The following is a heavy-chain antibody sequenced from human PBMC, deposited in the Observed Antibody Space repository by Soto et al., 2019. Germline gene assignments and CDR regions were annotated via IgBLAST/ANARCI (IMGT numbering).Heavy chain of an antibody. CDR3: AKGRGSGWAWYFDN. Sequence: GGSLRLSCAASGFTFKESAMNWVRQAPGKGLEWVASISDTGASTWYAESVRGRLSISRDNSKNTLYLQMNSPRGEDTAVYYCAKGRGSGWAWYFDNWGQGTPVTVSS. D-gene: IGHD6-19*01. J-gene: IGHJ4*02. CDR1: GFTFKESA. V-gene: IGHV3-23*01. CDR2: ISDTGAST.